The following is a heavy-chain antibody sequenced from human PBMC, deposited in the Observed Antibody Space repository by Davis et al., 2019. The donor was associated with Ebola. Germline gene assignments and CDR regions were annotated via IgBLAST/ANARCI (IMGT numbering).Heavy chain of an antibody. J-gene: IGHJ4*02. Sequence: PGGSLRLSCAASGFTFSNYAMHWVRQAPGKGLEWVAVISYDGSKKYYADSVKGRITISRDNSKNTLYLQVNSLRVEDTALYYCTKNGERGVDYWGQGTLVTVSS. CDR2: ISYDGSKK. V-gene: IGHV3-30*04. D-gene: IGHD3-10*01. CDR3: TKNGERGVDY. CDR1: GFTFSNYA.